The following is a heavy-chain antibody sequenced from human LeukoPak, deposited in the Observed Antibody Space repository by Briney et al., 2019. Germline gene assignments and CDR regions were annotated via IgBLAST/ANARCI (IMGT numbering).Heavy chain of an antibody. Sequence: ASVKVSCTVSGYTLTELSMHWVRQAPGKGREWMGGFDPEDGETIYAQKFQGRVTMTEDTSTDTAYMELSSLRSEETAVYYCVFGYYDSSGGYFDYWGQGTLVTVSS. J-gene: IGHJ4*02. CDR1: GYTLTELS. CDR2: FDPEDGET. CDR3: VFGYYDSSGGYFDY. D-gene: IGHD3-22*01. V-gene: IGHV1-24*01.